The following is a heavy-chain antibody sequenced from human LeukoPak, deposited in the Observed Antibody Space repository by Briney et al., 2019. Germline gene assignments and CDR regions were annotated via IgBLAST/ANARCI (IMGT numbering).Heavy chain of an antibody. Sequence: GESLKISCKGSGYSFTSYWIGWVRQMPGKGLEWMGIIYPGDSDTRYSPSFQGQVTISADKSISTAYLQWSSLKASDTAMYYCARILRSDCGGDCEYWYFDYWGQGTLVTVSS. V-gene: IGHV5-51*01. D-gene: IGHD2-21*02. J-gene: IGHJ4*02. CDR1: GYSFTSYW. CDR3: ARILRSDCGGDCEYWYFDY. CDR2: IYPGDSDT.